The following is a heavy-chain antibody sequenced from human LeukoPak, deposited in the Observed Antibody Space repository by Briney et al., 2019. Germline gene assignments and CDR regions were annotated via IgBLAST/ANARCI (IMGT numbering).Heavy chain of an antibody. CDR2: INQDGSEK. CDR1: GFTFRSYW. J-gene: IGHJ6*03. D-gene: IGHD6-19*01. V-gene: IGHV3-7*01. CDR3: ARESSGRNRFPNYYYYMDV. Sequence: GGSLRLPCAASGFTFRSYWMNWVRQAPGRGLEWVVNINQDGSEKYSVDSVRGRFTISRDNAKNSLYLQMNSLRAEDTAVYYCARESSGRNRFPNYYYYMDVWGTGATVTISS.